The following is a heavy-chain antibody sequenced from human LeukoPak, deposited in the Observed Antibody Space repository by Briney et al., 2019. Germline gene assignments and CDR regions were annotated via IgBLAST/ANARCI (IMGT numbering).Heavy chain of an antibody. Sequence: GGSLRLSCAASGFTFSTFAMHWVRQAPGKGLEWVSVISYHGGSKAYADSVTGRFTISRDNSQNTLYLQMNGLRAEDTALYYCARDKIDHGCATSCWGTFDFWGQGALVTVSA. V-gene: IGHV3-30*01. D-gene: IGHD2-2*01. CDR1: GFTFSTFA. J-gene: IGHJ4*02. CDR3: ARDKIDHGCATSCWGTFDF. CDR2: ISYHGGSK.